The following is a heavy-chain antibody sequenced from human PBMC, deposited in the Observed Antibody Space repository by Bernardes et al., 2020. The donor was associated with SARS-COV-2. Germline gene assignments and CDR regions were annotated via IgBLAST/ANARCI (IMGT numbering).Heavy chain of an antibody. J-gene: IGHJ6*02. V-gene: IGHV4-39*01. D-gene: IGHD2-21*02. CDR3: AGSSCGIDCYIGGLRSWDYGMDV. CDR1: GGSISSSNYY. Sequence: SEPLSLTCTVSGGSISSSNYYWGWLRQPPGKGLEWIGSIYSSGISYYNPSLQSRVRESVDTSKNQFSLRLSFVSAADTAVYYCAGSSCGIDCYIGGLRSWDYGMDVWGQGTTVTVSS. CDR2: IYSSGIS.